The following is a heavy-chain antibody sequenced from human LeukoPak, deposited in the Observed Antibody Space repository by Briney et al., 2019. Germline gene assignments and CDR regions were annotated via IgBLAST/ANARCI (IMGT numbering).Heavy chain of an antibody. D-gene: IGHD1-26*01. V-gene: IGHV3-53*01. CDR2: IHNFGST. Sequence: GGSLRLSCAASGFTVKNNYMIWIRQAPGKGVEWVSVIHNFGSTRYADSVQGRFTISRENSENTLNLQMNSLRVEDTAVYYCARGRVGDHSGSYYFDYWGQGTLVTVSS. CDR1: GFTVKNNY. J-gene: IGHJ4*02. CDR3: ARGRVGDHSGSYYFDY.